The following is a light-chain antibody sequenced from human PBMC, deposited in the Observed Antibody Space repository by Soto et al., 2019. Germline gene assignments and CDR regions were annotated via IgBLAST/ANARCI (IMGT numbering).Light chain of an antibody. CDR3: QQYGRSLIT. J-gene: IGKJ5*01. Sequence: EIVFAASRCTLSLSPGERATHSCRASQSVSGMAWYQQIRGQAPRLLIYGASTRATGIPDRFSGSGSGTDFTLTISRLEPEDFSVYYCQQYGRSLITCGQGTRLEI. V-gene: IGKV3-20*01. CDR2: GAS. CDR1: QSVSG.